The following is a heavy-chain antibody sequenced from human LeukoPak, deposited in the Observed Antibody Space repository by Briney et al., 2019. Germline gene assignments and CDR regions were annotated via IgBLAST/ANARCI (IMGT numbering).Heavy chain of an antibody. J-gene: IGHJ4*02. CDR1: GFTFSSYS. V-gene: IGHV3-48*01. D-gene: IGHD3-10*01. Sequence: GGSLRLSCAASGFTFSSYSMNWVRQAPGKGLVWVSYISSSSSTIYYADSVKGRFTISRDNAKNSLYLQMNSLRAEDTAVYYCARDSITMVRGVRKYYFDYWGQGTLVTVSS. CDR3: ARDSITMVRGVRKYYFDY. CDR2: ISSSSSTI.